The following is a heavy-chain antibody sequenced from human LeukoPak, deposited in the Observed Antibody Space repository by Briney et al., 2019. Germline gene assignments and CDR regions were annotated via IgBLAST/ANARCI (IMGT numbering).Heavy chain of an antibody. CDR2: ISYDGSNK. V-gene: IGHV3-30*03. J-gene: IGHJ5*02. D-gene: IGHD3-22*01. Sequence: PGGSLRLSCAASGSTFSSHGMHWVRQAPGKGLEWVAVISYDGSNKYYADSVKGRFTISRDNSKNTLYLQMNSLRAEDTAVYYCARDPHPKYYYDSSGYYSVDPWGQGTLVTVSS. CDR3: ARDPHPKYYYDSSGYYSVDP. CDR1: GSTFSSHG.